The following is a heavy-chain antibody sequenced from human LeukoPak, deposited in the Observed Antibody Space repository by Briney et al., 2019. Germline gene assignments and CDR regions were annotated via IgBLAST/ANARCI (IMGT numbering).Heavy chain of an antibody. CDR2: IKRDGSEK. CDR1: GFSFSTFW. Sequence: GGSLRLSCAASGFSFSTFWMTWVGQAPGRGGEGVANIKRDGSEKYYVDSVKGRFTISRDNAKNSLYLQMNSLRAEDTAVYYCARGLEWLHSPHFDYWGQGTLATVSS. J-gene: IGHJ4*02. CDR3: ARGLEWLHSPHFDY. V-gene: IGHV3-7*01. D-gene: IGHD3-3*01.